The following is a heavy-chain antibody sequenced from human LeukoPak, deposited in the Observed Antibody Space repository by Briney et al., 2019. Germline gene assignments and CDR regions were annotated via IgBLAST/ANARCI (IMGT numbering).Heavy chain of an antibody. CDR1: GYTFTSYG. CDR2: ISAYNGNT. J-gene: IGHJ6*02. V-gene: IGHV1-18*01. D-gene: IGHD4-17*01. CDR3: ARHGDYVPPYYYYGMDV. Sequence: GASVKVSCKASGYTFTSYGVSWVRQAPGQGLEWMGWISAYNGNTNYAQKLQGRVTITADESTSTAYMELSSLRSEDTAVYYCARHGDYVPPYYYYGMDVWGQGTTVTVSS.